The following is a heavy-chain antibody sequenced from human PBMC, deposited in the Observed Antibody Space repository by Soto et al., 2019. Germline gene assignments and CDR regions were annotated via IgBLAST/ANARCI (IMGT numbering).Heavy chain of an antibody. CDR1: GFSVSARGVG. J-gene: IGHJ4*02. Sequence: QITLKESGPTLVKPTQTLTLTCTVSGFSVSARGVGVGWIRQPPGKALEWLGIIYWNDDKSYSPSLKSRLTITKDTSKNPVVLTMTNMDPVDTATYYCAHSPWGAAPDYWGQGTLVPVSS. V-gene: IGHV2-5*01. D-gene: IGHD3-16*01. CDR2: IYWNDDK. CDR3: AHSPWGAAPDY.